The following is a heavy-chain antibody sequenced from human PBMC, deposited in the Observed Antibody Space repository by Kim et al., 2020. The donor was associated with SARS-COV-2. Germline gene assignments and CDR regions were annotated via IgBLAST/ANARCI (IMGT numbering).Heavy chain of an antibody. CDR2: IKQDGSEK. CDR3: ARGRNMEF. CDR1: GFTFSSFW. J-gene: IGHJ6*02. Sequence: GGSLRLSCAPSGFTFSSFWMTWVRQAPGKGLEWVANIKQDGSEKYYVDSVKGRFTISRDNAKKSLYLQMNSLRVEDTAVYYCARGRNMEFWGQGTTVTVS. V-gene: IGHV3-7*01.